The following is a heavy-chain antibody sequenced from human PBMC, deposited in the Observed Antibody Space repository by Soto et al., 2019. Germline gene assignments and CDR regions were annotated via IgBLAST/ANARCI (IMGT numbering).Heavy chain of an antibody. J-gene: IGHJ3*02. CDR1: GFTFSAYW. D-gene: IGHD6-13*01. CDR3: ARGLGSSSWYPPCDALDI. V-gene: IGHV3-7*01. CDR2: IQRDGNEK. Sequence: EVQLVASGGGLVQPGGSLRLSCAVSGFTFSAYWMSWVRQAPGKGLEWVANIQRDGNEKYYVDSVKRQFTISRDNAQNSLYLQMNSLRAEDTAVYYCARGLGSSSWYPPCDALDIWGQGTMVTVSS.